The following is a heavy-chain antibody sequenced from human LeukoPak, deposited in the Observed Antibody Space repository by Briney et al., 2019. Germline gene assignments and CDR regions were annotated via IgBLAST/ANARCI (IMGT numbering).Heavy chain of an antibody. CDR2: ISYDGSNK. CDR1: GFTLSSYG. D-gene: IGHD3-3*01. J-gene: IGHJ5*02. CDR3: AKQQAGTYYGAEGWFDP. Sequence: GGSLRLSCAASGFTLSSYGMHWVRQAPGKGLEWVAVISYDGSNKYYADSVKGRFTISRDNSKNTLYLQMNSLRAEDTAVYYCAKQQAGTYYGAEGWFDPWGQGTLVTVSS. V-gene: IGHV3-30*18.